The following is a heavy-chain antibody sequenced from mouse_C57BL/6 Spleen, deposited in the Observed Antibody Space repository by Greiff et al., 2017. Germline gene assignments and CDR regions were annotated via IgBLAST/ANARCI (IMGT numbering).Heavy chain of an antibody. D-gene: IGHD1-1*01. V-gene: IGHV14-1*01. J-gene: IGHJ2*01. CDR1: GFNIKDYY. CDR2: IDPEDGDT. Sequence: VQLKESGAELVRPGASVKLSCTASGFNIKDYYMHWVKQRPEQGLEWIGRIDPEDGDTDYAPKFQGKATMTADTSSNTAYLQLSSLTSEDTAGYYGTASNTTVVATDYWGQGTTLTVSS. CDR3: TASNTTVVATDY.